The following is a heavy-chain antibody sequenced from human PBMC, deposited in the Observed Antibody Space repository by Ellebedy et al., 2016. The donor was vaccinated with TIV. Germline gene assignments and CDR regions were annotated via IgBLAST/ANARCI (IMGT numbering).Heavy chain of an antibody. CDR3: ARSQTRVESYFDY. CDR2: INHSGST. V-gene: IGHV4-39*07. CDR1: GGSISSSSYY. J-gene: IGHJ4*02. D-gene: IGHD1-1*01. Sequence: MPSETLSLTWTVSGGSISSSSYYWSWIRQPPGKGLEWIGEINHSGSTNYNPSLKSRVTISVDTSKNQFSLKLSSVTAADTAVYYCARSQTRVESYFDYWGQGTLVTVSS.